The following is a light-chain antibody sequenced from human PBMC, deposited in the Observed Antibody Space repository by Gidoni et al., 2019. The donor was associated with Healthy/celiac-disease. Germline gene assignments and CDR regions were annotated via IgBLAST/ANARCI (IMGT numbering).Light chain of an antibody. CDR1: QSVRSY. J-gene: IGKJ4*01. Sequence: DIVLTQSPATLSLSPGEIATLSCRAIQSVRSYLAWYQQKPGQAPRLLIYDASNRATGIPARFSGSGSGTDFTLTISSLEPEDFAVYYCQQRSNWLLTFGGGTKVEIK. V-gene: IGKV3-11*01. CDR2: DAS. CDR3: QQRSNWLLT.